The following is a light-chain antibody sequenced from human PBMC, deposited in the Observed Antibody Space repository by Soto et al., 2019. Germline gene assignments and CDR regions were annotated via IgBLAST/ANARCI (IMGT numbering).Light chain of an antibody. CDR2: GAS. CDR1: QNVRSNY. CDR3: QQYGGSPWT. V-gene: IGKV3-20*01. J-gene: IGKJ1*01. Sequence: EIVLTQSPGTLSLSPGERATLSCRASQNVRSNYLAWYQQKPGQAPRLVIFGASSRATGIPDRFSGSGSGTDFTLTISRLEPEDFAVFYCQQYGGSPWTFGQGTKVEIK.